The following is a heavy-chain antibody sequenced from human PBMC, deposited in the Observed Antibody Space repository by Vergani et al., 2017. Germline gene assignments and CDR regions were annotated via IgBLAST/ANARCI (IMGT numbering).Heavy chain of an antibody. Sequence: EVQLVESGGGLVKPGGSLRLSCAASGFTFSSYSMNWVRQAPGKGLEWVSSISSSSSYIYYADSVKGRFTISRDNAKNSLYLQMNSLRAEDTAVYYCARGGIAVAGRLSNWGQGTLVTGSS. J-gene: IGHJ4*02. CDR3: ARGGIAVAGRLSN. CDR2: ISSSSSYI. CDR1: GFTFSSYS. D-gene: IGHD6-19*01. V-gene: IGHV3-21*01.